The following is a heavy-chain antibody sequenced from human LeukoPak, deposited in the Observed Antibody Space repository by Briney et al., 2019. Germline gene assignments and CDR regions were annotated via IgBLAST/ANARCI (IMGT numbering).Heavy chain of an antibody. CDR1: GFTFSSYW. CDR2: INSDGSST. J-gene: IGHJ4*02. D-gene: IGHD3-10*01. CDR3: AKDEAFEWFGELLSY. V-gene: IGHV3-74*01. Sequence: GGSLRLSCAASGFTFSSYWMHWVRQAPGKGLVWVSRINSDGSSTSYADSVKGRFTISRDNSKNTLYLQMNSLRAEDTAVYYCAKDEAFEWFGELLSYWGQGTLVTVSS.